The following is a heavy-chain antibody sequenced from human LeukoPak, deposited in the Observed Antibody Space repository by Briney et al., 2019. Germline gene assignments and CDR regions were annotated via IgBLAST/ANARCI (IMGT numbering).Heavy chain of an antibody. CDR2: IYYSGST. J-gene: IGHJ4*02. Sequence: SETLSLTCTVSGGFFSPFYWSWIRQPPGKTLAWVGYIYYSGSTNYNPSLESRVTIPVNTSKNQFSLKLSSVTAADTDVYYCARDERYYYDSSGYDYWGQGTLVTVSS. CDR3: ARDERYYYDSSGYDY. D-gene: IGHD3-22*01. V-gene: IGHV4-59*12. CDR1: GGFFSPFY.